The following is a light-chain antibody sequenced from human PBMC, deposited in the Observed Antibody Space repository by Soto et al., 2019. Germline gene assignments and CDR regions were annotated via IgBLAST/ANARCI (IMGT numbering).Light chain of an antibody. CDR3: QQYSSSPSIT. V-gene: IGKV3-20*01. CDR2: GAS. J-gene: IGKJ5*01. CDR1: QSVSSSY. Sequence: EIVLTQSPGTLSLSPGERATLSCRASQSVSSSYLAWYQQKPGQAPRLLIYGASSRATGIPDRFSGSGSGTDFTLTISRLEPEDFAVNYCQQYSSSPSITFGQGTRLEIK.